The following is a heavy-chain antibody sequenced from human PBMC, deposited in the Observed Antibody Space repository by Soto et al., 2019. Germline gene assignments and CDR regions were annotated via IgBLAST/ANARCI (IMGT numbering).Heavy chain of an antibody. CDR1: GGSISSISYY. D-gene: IGHD2-2*01. CDR3: ARVDIAVVPSTTFDY. CDR2: IKYSGHT. J-gene: IGHJ4*02. V-gene: IGHV4-39*01. Sequence: QLQLQESGPGLVKPSETLSLTCTVSGGSISSISYYWGWIRQPPGKGLEWIGSIKYSGHTFYNPSLKSQVTMSLDTSKSQFALGLSSVTAADTAVYYCARVDIAVVPSTTFDYWGQGTLVTVSS.